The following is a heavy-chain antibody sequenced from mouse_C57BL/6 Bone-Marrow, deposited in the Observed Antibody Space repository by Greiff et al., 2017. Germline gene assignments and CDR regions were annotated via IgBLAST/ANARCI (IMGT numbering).Heavy chain of an antibody. J-gene: IGHJ1*03. D-gene: IGHD2-3*01. CDR3: AREGYYFWYFDV. CDR2: IDPSDSYT. Sequence: QVQLQQPGAELVMPGASVKLSCKASGYTFTSYWMHWVKQRPGQGLEWIGEIDPSDSYTNYNQKFKGKSTLTVDKSSSTAYMQLRSLTSEDSAVYYCAREGYYFWYFDVWGTGTTVTVSS. V-gene: IGHV1-69*01. CDR1: GYTFTSYW.